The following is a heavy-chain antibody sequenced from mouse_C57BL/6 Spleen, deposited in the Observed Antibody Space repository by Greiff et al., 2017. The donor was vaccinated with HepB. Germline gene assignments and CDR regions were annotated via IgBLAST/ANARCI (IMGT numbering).Heavy chain of an antibody. Sequence: VKLMESGPELVKPGASVKISCKASGYAFSSSWMNWVKQRPGKGLEWIGRIYPGDGDTNYNGKFKGKATLTADKSSSTAYMQLSSLTSEDSAVYFCAREGVLRSYFDYWGQGTTLTVSS. CDR1: GYAFSSSW. V-gene: IGHV1-82*01. J-gene: IGHJ2*01. CDR3: AREGVLRSYFDY. CDR2: IYPGDGDT. D-gene: IGHD1-1*01.